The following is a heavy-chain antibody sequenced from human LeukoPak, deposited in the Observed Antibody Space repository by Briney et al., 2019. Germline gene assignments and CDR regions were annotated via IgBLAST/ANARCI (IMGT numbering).Heavy chain of an antibody. V-gene: IGHV3-20*01. CDR2: INWNGGST. D-gene: IGHD2-15*01. CDR3: ARRGYGDYYYGMDV. CDR1: GSTFDDYG. J-gene: IGHJ6*02. Sequence: TGGSLRLSCAASGSTFDDYGMSWVRQAPGKGLEWVSGINWNGGSTGYADSVKGRFTISRDNAKNSLYLQMNSLRAEDTALYHCARRGYGDYYYGMDVWGQGTTVTVSS.